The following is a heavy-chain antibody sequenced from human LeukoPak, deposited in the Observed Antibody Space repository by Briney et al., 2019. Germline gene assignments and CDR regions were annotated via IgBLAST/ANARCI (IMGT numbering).Heavy chain of an antibody. Sequence: GGSLRLSCAASGFTFSSYSMNWVRQAPGKELEWVLSISSSSSYIYYADSVKGRFTISRDNAKNSLYLQMNSLRAEDTAVYYCARDRGAVAGPYFDYWGQGTLVTVSS. CDR3: ARDRGAVAGPYFDY. CDR1: GFTFSSYS. CDR2: ISSSSSYI. D-gene: IGHD6-19*01. V-gene: IGHV3-21*01. J-gene: IGHJ4*02.